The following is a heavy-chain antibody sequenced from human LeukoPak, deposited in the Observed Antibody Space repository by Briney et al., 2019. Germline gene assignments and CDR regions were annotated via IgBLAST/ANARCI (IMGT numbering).Heavy chain of an antibody. Sequence: PSQTLSLTCTVSGGSISSGSYYWSWIWQPPGKGLEWIGYIYYSGSTNYNPSLKSRVTISVDTSKNQFSLKLSSVTAADTAVYYCAARGGGYDILTGYPPPHFDYWGQGTLVTVSS. J-gene: IGHJ4*02. CDR2: IYYSGST. V-gene: IGHV4-61*01. D-gene: IGHD3-9*01. CDR1: GGSISSGSYY. CDR3: AARGGGYDILTGYPPPHFDY.